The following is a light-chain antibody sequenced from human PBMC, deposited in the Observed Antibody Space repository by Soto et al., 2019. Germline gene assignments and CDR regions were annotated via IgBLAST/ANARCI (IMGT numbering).Light chain of an antibody. CDR1: ESVNRY. CDR2: DAS. J-gene: IGKJ5*01. CDR3: QQRVNWPRIT. Sequence: EIVLTQSPATLSLSPGEGATLSCRASESVNRYLAWYQQKPGQAPRLLLYDASTRATGIPARFSGSGFGTDVTLTISSLEPADFAVYYCQQRVNWPRITFGQGTRLEIK. V-gene: IGKV3-11*01.